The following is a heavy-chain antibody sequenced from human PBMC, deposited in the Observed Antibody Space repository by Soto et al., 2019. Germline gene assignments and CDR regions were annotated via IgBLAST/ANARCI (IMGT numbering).Heavy chain of an antibody. V-gene: IGHV4-61*01. D-gene: IGHD5-12*01. Sequence: PSETLSLTCPVSGGSVISGSYYWSWIRQPPGKGLEWIGYIYYSGSTNYNPSLKSRVTISVDTSKNRFSLKLSSVTAADTAVYYCARGREDIVATIGFDPWGQGTLVTVSS. J-gene: IGHJ5*02. CDR2: IYYSGST. CDR1: GGSVISGSYY. CDR3: ARGREDIVATIGFDP.